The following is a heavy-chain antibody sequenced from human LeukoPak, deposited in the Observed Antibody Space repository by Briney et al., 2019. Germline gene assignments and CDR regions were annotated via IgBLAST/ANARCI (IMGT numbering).Heavy chain of an antibody. J-gene: IGHJ5*02. D-gene: IGHD6-13*01. CDR2: IYYSGST. CDR3: ARAWLAAAAPDWFDP. V-gene: IGHV4-39*01. Sequence: SETLSLTCTVSGGSISSSNYYWGWIHQPPGKGLEWIGSIYYSGSTYYNPSLKSRVTISVDTSKNQFSLELSSVAAADTAVYYCARAWLAAAAPDWFDPWGQGTLVTVSS. CDR1: GGSISSSNYY.